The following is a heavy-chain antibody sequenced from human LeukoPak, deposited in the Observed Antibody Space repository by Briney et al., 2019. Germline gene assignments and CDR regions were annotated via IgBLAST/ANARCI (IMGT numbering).Heavy chain of an antibody. D-gene: IGHD4-11*01. Sequence: GGSLRLSCAASGFTFSSYGMHWVRQAPGKGLEWVAISWYDGSNTYYADSVKGRFTISRDNSKNTVYVQTNNLRAEDTAVYYCARARYSNYAGGFDYWGQGTLVSVSS. V-gene: IGHV3-33*01. J-gene: IGHJ4*02. CDR1: GFTFSSYG. CDR2: SWYDGSNT. CDR3: ARARYSNYAGGFDY.